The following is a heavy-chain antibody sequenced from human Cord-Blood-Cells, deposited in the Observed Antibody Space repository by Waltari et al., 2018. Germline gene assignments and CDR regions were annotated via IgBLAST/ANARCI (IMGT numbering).Heavy chain of an antibody. CDR3: AAAAGTNPVDY. J-gene: IGHJ4*02. CDR1: GFTFSSYA. D-gene: IGHD6-13*01. CDR2: ISYDGSNK. Sequence: QVQLVESGGGVVQPGRSLRLSCAASGFTFSSYAMPWVRQAPGKGLEWVAVISYDGSNKYYADSVKGRFTISRDNSKNTLYLQMNSLRAEDTAVYYCAAAAGTNPVDYWGQGTLVTVSS. V-gene: IGHV3-30-3*01.